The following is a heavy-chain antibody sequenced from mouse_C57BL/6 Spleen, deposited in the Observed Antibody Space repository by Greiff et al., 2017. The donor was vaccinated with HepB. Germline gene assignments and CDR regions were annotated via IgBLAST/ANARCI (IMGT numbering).Heavy chain of an antibody. J-gene: IGHJ2*01. V-gene: IGHV1-39*01. Sequence: EVKLMESGPELVKPGASVKISCKASGYSFTDYNMNWVKQSNGKSLEWIGVINPNYGTTSYNQKFKGKATLTVDQSSSTAYMQLNSLTSEDSAVYYCARRGYGNYGNYFDYWGQGTTLTVSS. CDR2: INPNYGTT. CDR3: ARRGYGNYGNYFDY. D-gene: IGHD2-1*01. CDR1: GYSFTDYN.